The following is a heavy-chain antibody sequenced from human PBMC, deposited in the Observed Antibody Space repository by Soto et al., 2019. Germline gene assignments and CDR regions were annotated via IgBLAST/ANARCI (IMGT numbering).Heavy chain of an antibody. CDR1: GFTFSSYG. D-gene: IGHD2-15*01. V-gene: IGHV3-33*01. Sequence: PGGSLRLSCAASGFTFSSYGMHWVRQAPGKGLEWVAVIWYDGSNKYYADSVKGRFTISRDNSKNTLYLQMNSLRAEDTAVYYCARDRRYCSGGSCHAFDYWGQGTLVTV. J-gene: IGHJ4*02. CDR3: ARDRRYCSGGSCHAFDY. CDR2: IWYDGSNK.